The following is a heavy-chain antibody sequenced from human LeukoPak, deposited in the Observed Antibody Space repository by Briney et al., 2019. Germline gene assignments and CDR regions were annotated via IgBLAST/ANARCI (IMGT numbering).Heavy chain of an antibody. CDR1: GFIFSSYW. D-gene: IGHD5-18*01. CDR2: IKQDGSEK. V-gene: IGHV3-7*03. J-gene: IGHJ3*02. CDR3: ARDVGAAMATDAFDI. Sequence: GGSLRLSCAASGFIFSSYWMSWVRQAPGKGLEWVANIKQDGSEKYYVDSVKGRFTISRDNAKNSLYLQMNSLRAEDTAVYYCARDVGAAMATDAFDIWGQGTMVTVSS.